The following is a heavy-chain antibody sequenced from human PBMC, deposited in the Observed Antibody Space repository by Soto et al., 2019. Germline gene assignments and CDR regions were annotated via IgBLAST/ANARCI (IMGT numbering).Heavy chain of an antibody. CDR3: ARTAAAGKNYYGVDV. CDR1: GYRFSSYW. CDR2: IYAGDSDT. Sequence: PGESLKISCKGSGYRFSSYWIGWVRQMPGKGLEWMGIIYAGDSDTRYSPSFQGQVTISADKSISTAYLQWSSLKASDTAMYYCARTAAAGKNYYGVDVWGQGTTVTVSS. J-gene: IGHJ6*02. V-gene: IGHV5-51*01. D-gene: IGHD6-13*01.